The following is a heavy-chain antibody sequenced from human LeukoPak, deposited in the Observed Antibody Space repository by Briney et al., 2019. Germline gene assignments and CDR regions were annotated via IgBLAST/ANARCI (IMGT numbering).Heavy chain of an antibody. D-gene: IGHD6-13*01. CDR2: IDHGGST. CDR1: GGSFSAYY. V-gene: IGHV4-34*01. Sequence: SETLSPTCAVYGGSFSAYYWSWIRQPPGKGLEWIGGIDHGGSTNYNPSLKSRVTISVDTSKNQFSLKLTSVAAADTAVYYCGGGGAIAAAGVDYWGHGTLVTVSS. J-gene: IGHJ4*01. CDR3: GGGGAIAAAGVDY.